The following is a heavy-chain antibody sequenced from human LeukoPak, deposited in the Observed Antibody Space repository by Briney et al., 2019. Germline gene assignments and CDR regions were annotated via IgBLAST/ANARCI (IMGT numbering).Heavy chain of an antibody. CDR2: VNHSGST. CDR3: ARAVAGNDF. J-gene: IGHJ4*02. V-gene: IGHV4-34*01. CDR1: GGSFSGYY. D-gene: IGHD6-19*01. Sequence: SETLSLTCAVYGGSFSGYYWSWIRQPPGKGLEWIGEVNHSGSTNYNPSLKSRVTISVDTSKNQFSLKLSSVTAADTAVYYCARAVAGNDFWGQGTLVTVSS.